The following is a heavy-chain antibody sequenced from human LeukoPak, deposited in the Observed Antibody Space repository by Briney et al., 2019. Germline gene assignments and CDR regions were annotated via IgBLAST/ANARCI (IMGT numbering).Heavy chain of an antibody. CDR3: AKDADYGDYVAYTNWFDP. J-gene: IGHJ5*02. Sequence: GGSLRLSCAASGFRFSDYYMDWVRQAPGKGLEWVSAISGSGGSTYYADSVKGRFTISRDNSKNTLYLQMNSLRAEDTAVYYCAKDADYGDYVAYTNWFDPWGQGTLVTVSS. CDR1: GFRFSDYY. V-gene: IGHV3-23*01. D-gene: IGHD4-17*01. CDR2: ISGSGGST.